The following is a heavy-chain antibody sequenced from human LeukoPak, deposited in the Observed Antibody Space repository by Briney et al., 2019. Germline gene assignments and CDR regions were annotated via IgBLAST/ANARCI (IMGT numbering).Heavy chain of an antibody. J-gene: IGHJ4*02. CDR1: GYTLSNSG. V-gene: IGHV1-18*01. D-gene: IGHD1-26*01. Sequence: GASVRVSCTATGYTLSNSGITWVRQAPGQGLEWMGWISTYNGNTKYAQKFQGRVTITTDTSTSTAYMEVTRLRSDDTAVYYCASGVRWDFDYWGQGTLVTVSS. CDR2: ISTYNGNT. CDR3: ASGVRWDFDY.